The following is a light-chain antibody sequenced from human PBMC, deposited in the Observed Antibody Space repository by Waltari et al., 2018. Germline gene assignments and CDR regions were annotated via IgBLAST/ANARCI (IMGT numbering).Light chain of an antibody. Sequence: EIMLTQSPGTLSLSPGERATLSCRASQIISKYLAWYQQKPGQAPRLLIYGASSRATGIPDRFSGSGSGTDFSLTISRLEPQDFAVYYCQHYVRLPATFGQGTKVEIK. J-gene: IGKJ1*01. CDR1: QIISKY. V-gene: IGKV3-20*01. CDR2: GAS. CDR3: QHYVRLPAT.